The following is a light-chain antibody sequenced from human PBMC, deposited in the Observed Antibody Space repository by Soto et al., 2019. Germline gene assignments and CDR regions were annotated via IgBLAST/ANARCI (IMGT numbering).Light chain of an antibody. Sequence: MTQSPSTLSASVGDRVTITCRASQSISSWLAWYQQKPGQAPRLLIYGASTRATGIPARFSGSGSGTEFTLTISSLQSEDFAVYYCQQYNNWPPMYTFGQGTKLEIK. CDR1: QSISSW. CDR2: GAS. J-gene: IGKJ2*01. V-gene: IGKV3-15*01. CDR3: QQYNNWPPMYT.